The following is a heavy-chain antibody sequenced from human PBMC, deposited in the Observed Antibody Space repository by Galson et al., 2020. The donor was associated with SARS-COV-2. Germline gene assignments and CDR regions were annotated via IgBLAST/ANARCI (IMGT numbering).Heavy chain of an antibody. V-gene: IGHV1-2*02. CDR3: ARAGSSTSRVYYYYYYGMDV. CDR1: GYTFTGYY. CDR2: INPNSGGT. D-gene: IGHD2-2*01. J-gene: IGHJ6*02. Sequence: ASVKVSCKASGYTFTGYYMHWVRQAPGQGLEWMGWINPNSGGTNYAQKFQGRVTMTRDTSISTAYMELSRLRSDDTAVYYCARAGSSTSRVYYYYYYGMDVWGQGTTVTVSS.